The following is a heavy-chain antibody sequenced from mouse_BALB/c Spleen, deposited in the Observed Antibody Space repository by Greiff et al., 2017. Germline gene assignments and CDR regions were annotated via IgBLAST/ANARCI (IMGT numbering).Heavy chain of an antibody. Sequence: LEESGAELMKPGASVKISCKATGYTFSSYWIEWVKQRPGHGLEWIGEILPGSGSTNYNEKFKGKATFTADTSSNTAYMQLSSLTSEDSAVYYCAMGLYYFDYWGQGTTLTVSS. CDR1: GYTFSSYW. CDR3: AMGLYYFDY. CDR2: ILPGSGST. J-gene: IGHJ2*01. D-gene: IGHD2-3*01. V-gene: IGHV1-9*01.